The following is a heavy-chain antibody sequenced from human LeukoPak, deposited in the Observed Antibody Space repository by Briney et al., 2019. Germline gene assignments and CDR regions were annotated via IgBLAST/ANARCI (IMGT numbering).Heavy chain of an antibody. Sequence: GASVKVSCKASGYTFTGYYMHWVRQAPGQGLEWMGWINPNSGGTNYAQKFQGRVTMTRDTSISTAYMELSRLRSDDTAVYYCARDRMYDFWSGQKRGDFDYWGQGTLVTVSS. CDR3: ARDRMYDFWSGQKRGDFDY. D-gene: IGHD3-3*01. J-gene: IGHJ4*02. CDR1: GYTFTGYY. CDR2: INPNSGGT. V-gene: IGHV1-2*02.